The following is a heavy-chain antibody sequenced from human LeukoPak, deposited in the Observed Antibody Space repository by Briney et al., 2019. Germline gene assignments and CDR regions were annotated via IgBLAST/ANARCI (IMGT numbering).Heavy chain of an antibody. V-gene: IGHV3-7*01. CDR2: IKQDGSEK. D-gene: IGHD3-22*01. Sequence: SGGSLRLSCAASGFTFSNYWMSWVRQAPGKGLEWVANIKQDGSEKYYVYSVKCRFTISRDNAKNSLYLQMNSLRVEDTAVYYCAREEGGYYYGDYWGQGTLVTVSS. CDR1: GFTFSNYW. CDR3: AREEGGYYYGDY. J-gene: IGHJ4*02.